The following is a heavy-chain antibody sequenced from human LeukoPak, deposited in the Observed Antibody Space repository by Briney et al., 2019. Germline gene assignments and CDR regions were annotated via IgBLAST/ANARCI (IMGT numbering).Heavy chain of an antibody. CDR1: GGSISSSGNY. CDR2: IYYSGST. J-gene: IGHJ3*02. V-gene: IGHV4-39*01. CDR3: ARAGFGI. Sequence: SETLSLTCTVSGGSISSSGNYWGWIRRPPGKGLEWIGSIYYSGSTYYNPSLKSRVTISVDTSKNQFSLKLSSVTAADTGVYYCARAGFGIWGQGTMVTVSS. D-gene: IGHD6-13*01.